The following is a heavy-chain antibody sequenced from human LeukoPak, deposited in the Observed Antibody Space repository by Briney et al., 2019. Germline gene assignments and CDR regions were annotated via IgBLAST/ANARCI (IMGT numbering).Heavy chain of an antibody. CDR3: ARGYDILTGYTIDY. Sequence: PSETLSLTCTVSGGSISSYYWSWIRQSPGKGLEWIGYVYYSGITNYNPSLKSRVTISVDTSKNQFSLKLSSVTAADTAVYYCARGYDILTGYTIDYWGQGTLVTVSS. V-gene: IGHV4-59*01. D-gene: IGHD3-9*01. CDR1: GGSISSYY. CDR2: VYYSGIT. J-gene: IGHJ4*02.